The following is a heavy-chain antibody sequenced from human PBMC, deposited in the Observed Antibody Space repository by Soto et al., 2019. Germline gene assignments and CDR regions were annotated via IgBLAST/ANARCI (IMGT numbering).Heavy chain of an antibody. Sequence: ASVKVSCKASGYSFRSYGINWVRQAPGQGLEWIGWVSGYNYNTKYAQKLQGRITVTTDTSTNTAYMELRSLRSDDTAVYYCAREPGVSSGWYVDYWGQGTLVTVSS. CDR2: VSGYNYNT. D-gene: IGHD6-19*01. J-gene: IGHJ4*02. CDR3: AREPGVSSGWYVDY. V-gene: IGHV1-18*01. CDR1: GYSFRSYG.